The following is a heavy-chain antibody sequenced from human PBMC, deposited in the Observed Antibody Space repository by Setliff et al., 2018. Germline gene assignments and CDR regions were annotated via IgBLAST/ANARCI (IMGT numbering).Heavy chain of an antibody. CDR3: LKVKKPLIRGSGFDY. CDR2: VRFDGSYK. CDR1: GFVFGTYG. V-gene: IGHV3-30*02. Sequence: PGGSLRLSCAASGFVFGTYGMHWVRQAPGKGLDWVASVRFDGSYKVYADSVKGRFTISRDNSENTLFLQMTSLRPEDTGVYYCLKVKKPLIRGSGFDYWGRGTLVTVS. J-gene: IGHJ4*02. D-gene: IGHD3-10*01.